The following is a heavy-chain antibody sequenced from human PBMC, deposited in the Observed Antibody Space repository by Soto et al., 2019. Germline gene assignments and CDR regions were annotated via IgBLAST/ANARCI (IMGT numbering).Heavy chain of an antibody. J-gene: IGHJ6*02. Sequence: GASVKVSCKASGGTFSSYAISWVRQAPGQGLEWMGGIIPIFGTANYAQKFQGRVTITADKSTSTAYMELSSLRSEDTAVYYCARHATNYYYYGMDVWGQGTKVTVSS. D-gene: IGHD2-15*01. CDR3: ARHATNYYYYGMDV. CDR1: GGTFSSYA. CDR2: IIPIFGTA. V-gene: IGHV1-69*06.